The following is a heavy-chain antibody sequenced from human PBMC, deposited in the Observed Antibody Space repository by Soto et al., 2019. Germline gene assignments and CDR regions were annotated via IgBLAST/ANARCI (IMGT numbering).Heavy chain of an antibody. CDR1: GGSIYSGRSS. Sequence: LSLTSSVSGGSIYSGRSSWNWIRQSPGKGLEGIAYIYHSGSTDYNPSLKSRVTISVDRSENQFSLKLTSVTAADTAVYYCVRESTTSGPNWFDTWGPGILVTVSS. V-gene: IGHV4-30-2*06. J-gene: IGHJ5*02. D-gene: IGHD1-1*01. CDR2: IYHSGST. CDR3: VRESTTSGPNWFDT.